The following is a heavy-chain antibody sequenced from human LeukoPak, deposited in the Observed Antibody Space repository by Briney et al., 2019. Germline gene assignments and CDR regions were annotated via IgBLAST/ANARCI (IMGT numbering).Heavy chain of an antibody. CDR2: ISSSSSYI. CDR3: ARADGSGSYDY. Sequence: GGSLGLSCAASGFTFSSDSMNWVRQAPGKGLEWVSSISSSSSYIYYADSVKGRFTISRDNAKNSLYLQMNSLRAEDTAVYYCARADGSGSYDYWGQGTLVTVSS. J-gene: IGHJ4*02. CDR1: GFTFSSDS. D-gene: IGHD3-10*01. V-gene: IGHV3-21*01.